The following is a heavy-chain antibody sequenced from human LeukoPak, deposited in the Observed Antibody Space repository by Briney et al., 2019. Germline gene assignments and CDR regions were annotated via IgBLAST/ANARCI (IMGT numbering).Heavy chain of an antibody. V-gene: IGHV3-48*01. D-gene: IGHD1-14*01. CDR3: AKLHNLNSDY. CDR1: GIIFSSYS. Sequence: GGSLRLSCAVSGIIFSSYSMNWVRQAPGKGLEWVSYISSSGSTIYYADSVKGRFTISRDNAKNSLYLQMNSLRAEDTAVYYCAKLHNLNSDYWGQGTLVTVSS. J-gene: IGHJ4*02. CDR2: ISSSGSTI.